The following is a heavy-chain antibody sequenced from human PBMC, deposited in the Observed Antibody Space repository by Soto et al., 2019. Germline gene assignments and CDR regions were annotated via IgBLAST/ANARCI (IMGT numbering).Heavy chain of an antibody. D-gene: IGHD3-22*01. CDR3: ASTRITMRVVVITVDAFDI. Sequence: GGSLRLSCAASGFTFSSYAMSWVRQAPGKGLEWVSAISGSGGSTYYADSVKGRFTISRDNSKNTLYLQMNSLRAEDTAVYYCASTRITMRVVVITVDAFDIWGPGTMVTLSS. V-gene: IGHV3-23*01. CDR2: ISGSGGST. J-gene: IGHJ3*02. CDR1: GFTFSSYA.